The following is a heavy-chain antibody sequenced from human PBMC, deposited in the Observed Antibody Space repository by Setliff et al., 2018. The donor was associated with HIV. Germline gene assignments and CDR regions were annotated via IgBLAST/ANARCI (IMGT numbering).Heavy chain of an antibody. D-gene: IGHD3-16*02. CDR1: GYTFTSYY. CDR3: AREGYDYVWGSYRSYYMDV. CDR2: INPSGGST. V-gene: IGHV1-46*01. Sequence: ASVKVSCKASGYTFTSYYMQWVRQAPGQGLERMGIINPSGGSTNYAQKFQGRVTMTRDTSTSTVYMELSSLRSEDTAVYYCAREGYDYVWGSYRSYYMDVWGKGTTVTVSS. J-gene: IGHJ6*03.